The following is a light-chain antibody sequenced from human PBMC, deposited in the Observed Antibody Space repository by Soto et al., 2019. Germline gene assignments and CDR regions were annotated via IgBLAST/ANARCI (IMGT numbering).Light chain of an antibody. CDR1: SSDVGGYNS. CDR2: EVN. Sequence: QSVLTQPASVSGSPGQSITISCTGTSSDVGGYNSVSWYQQHPGKAPKLMIYEVNNRPSGVSTRFSGSKSGNTASLTISGLQAEDEADYYCNSYTSGTTYVFGTGTKVTVL. CDR3: NSYTSGTTYV. J-gene: IGLJ1*01. V-gene: IGLV2-14*01.